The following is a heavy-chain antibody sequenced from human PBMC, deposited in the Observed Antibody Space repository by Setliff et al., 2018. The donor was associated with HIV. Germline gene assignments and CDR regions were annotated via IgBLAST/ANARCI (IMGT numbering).Heavy chain of an antibody. CDR1: GFSVGDNY. CDR2: IYAAGAT. V-gene: IGHV3-53*01. Sequence: GGSLRLSCEISGFSVGDNYMTWVRQTPKMGLEWVSLIYAAGATYYADSVEGRFTISRDTSTNTLYLQMHSLRAEDTAVYYCATGNSADTWYHFAYWGQGTLVTVSS. CDR3: ATGNSADTWYHFAY. J-gene: IGHJ4*02. D-gene: IGHD6-13*01.